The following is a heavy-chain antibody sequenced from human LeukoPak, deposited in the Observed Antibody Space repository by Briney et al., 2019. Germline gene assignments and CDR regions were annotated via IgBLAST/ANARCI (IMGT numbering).Heavy chain of an antibody. V-gene: IGHV3-21*01. CDR2: IDSTGNYM. Sequence: GGSLRLSCAASGFTFSSYSMNWVRQAPGEGLEWVSSIDSTGNYMYYADSVKGRFTISRDNAENSLYLQMDSLRAGDTAVYYCAREDGSLDFWGQGTLVTVSS. J-gene: IGHJ4*02. D-gene: IGHD1-14*01. CDR1: GFTFSSYS. CDR3: AREDGSLDF.